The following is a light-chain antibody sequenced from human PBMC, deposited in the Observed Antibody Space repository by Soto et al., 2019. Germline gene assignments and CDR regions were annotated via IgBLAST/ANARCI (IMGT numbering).Light chain of an antibody. J-gene: IGKJ1*01. CDR2: YIS. CDR3: HQRQSWPRT. V-gene: IGKV3-11*01. Sequence: EIVLTQSPATLSSSPGETATLSCRASQYVGSRLAWYQHKPGQAPRLLIYYISKRATGIPARFSGSGSGTDFTLTISSLEPDDFAIYYCHQRQSWPRTFGQGTKVEIK. CDR1: QYVGSR.